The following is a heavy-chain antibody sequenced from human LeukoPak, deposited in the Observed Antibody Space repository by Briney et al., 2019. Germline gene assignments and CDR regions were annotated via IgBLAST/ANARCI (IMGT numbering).Heavy chain of an antibody. Sequence: SETLSLTCTVSGGSISTYYWSWIRQPAGKGLEWIGRIYTSGSTNYNPSLKSRVTISVDTSKNQFSLKLSSVTAADTAVYYCARDRLSVDYGSGSLIYGYFDYWGQGTLVTVSS. D-gene: IGHD3-10*01. V-gene: IGHV4-4*07. J-gene: IGHJ4*02. CDR2: IYTSGST. CDR1: GGSISTYY. CDR3: ARDRLSVDYGSGSLIYGYFDY.